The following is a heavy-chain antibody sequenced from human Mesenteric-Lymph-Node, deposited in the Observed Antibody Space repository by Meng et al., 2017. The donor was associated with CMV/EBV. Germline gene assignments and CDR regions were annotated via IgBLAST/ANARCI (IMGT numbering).Heavy chain of an antibody. CDR3: ARYSGPRASLQNWVHDY. V-gene: IGHV4-59*01. J-gene: IGHJ4*02. D-gene: IGHD7-27*01. CDR1: GGSINNYY. Sequence: GSLRLSCTVSGGSINNYYWSWIRQPPGKGLEWIGYIYYSGSTNYNPSLKSRVTISVDTSKNQFSLKLSSVTAADTAVYYCARYSGPRASLQNWVHDYWGQGTLVTVSS. CDR2: IYYSGST.